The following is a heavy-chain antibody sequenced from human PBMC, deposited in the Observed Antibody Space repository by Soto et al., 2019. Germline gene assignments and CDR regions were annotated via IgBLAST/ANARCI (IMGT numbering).Heavy chain of an antibody. CDR1: GGSISSSNW. CDR2: IYHSGST. D-gene: IGHD6-13*01. Sequence: SETLSLTCAVSGGSISSSNWWSWVRQPPGKGLEWIGEIYHSGSTNYNPSLKSRVTISIDTSKNQFSLKVSSVTAADTAVYYCARGDRKYSSSYFLDSWGQGTLVTVSS. J-gene: IGHJ4*02. V-gene: IGHV4-4*02. CDR3: ARGDRKYSSSYFLDS.